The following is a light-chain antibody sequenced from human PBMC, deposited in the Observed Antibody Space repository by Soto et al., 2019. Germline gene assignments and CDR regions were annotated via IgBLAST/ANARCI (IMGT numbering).Light chain of an antibody. J-gene: IGKJ2*01. V-gene: IGKV3-11*01. Sequence: EVVLTQSPAILSLSPGERATLSCRASQSVGNFLTWYQQKPGQAPRLLIYDASTRATGIPARFSGSGSGTDFTLTISSLEPEDFAVYYCQQYDTYFRYTFGQGTKLDIK. CDR2: DAS. CDR1: QSVGNF. CDR3: QQYDTYFRYT.